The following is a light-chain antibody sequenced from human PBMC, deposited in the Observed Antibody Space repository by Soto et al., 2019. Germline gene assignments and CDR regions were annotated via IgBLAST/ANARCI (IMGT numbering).Light chain of an antibody. CDR2: DAS. V-gene: IGKV3-11*01. CDR3: QQHSNWPLT. J-gene: IGKJ1*01. Sequence: EIVLTQSPATLSLSPGERAALSCRASQSVSNNLAWYPQKPGQAPRLLLYDASNRATGIPARFSGSGSGTEFTLSISSLESEDLAVYYCQQHSNWPLTFGRGTKVEIK. CDR1: QSVSNN.